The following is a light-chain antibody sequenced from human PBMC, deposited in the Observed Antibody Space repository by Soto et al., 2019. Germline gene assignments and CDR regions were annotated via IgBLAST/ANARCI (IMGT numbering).Light chain of an antibody. CDR2: WAS. CDR1: QSVLYSSNNKNY. J-gene: IGKJ2*01. Sequence: DIVMTQSPDSLAVSLGERATINCKSSQSVLYSSNNKNYLAWYQQKLGQPPKLLIYWASTRESGVPDRFSGSWSGTDFTLPISSLQAEAVALYYRPQCYSTPYTFGPGTKLEIQ. CDR3: PQCYSTPYT. V-gene: IGKV4-1*01.